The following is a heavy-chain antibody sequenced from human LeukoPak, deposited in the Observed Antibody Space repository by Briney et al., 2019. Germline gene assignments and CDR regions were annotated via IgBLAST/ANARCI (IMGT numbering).Heavy chain of an antibody. D-gene: IGHD6-19*01. V-gene: IGHV3-48*03. CDR2: ISSSGSTI. J-gene: IGHJ4*02. Sequence: GGSLRLSCAASGFTFSSYEMNWVRQAPGKGLEWVSYISSSGSTIYYADSVKGRFTISRDNAKNSLYLQMNSLRAEDTAVYYCARDGNRWLEPLAYWGQGTLVTVSS. CDR3: ARDGNRWLEPLAY. CDR1: GFTFSSYE.